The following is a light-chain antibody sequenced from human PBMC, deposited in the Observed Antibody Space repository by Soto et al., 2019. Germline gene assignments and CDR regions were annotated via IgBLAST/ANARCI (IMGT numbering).Light chain of an antibody. CDR3: CSYTGGRTYV. Sequence: QSVLTQPASVSGSPGQSITISCTGSSSDVGTYNLVSWYQQHPGKAPKLMIYEGSKRPSGVSDRFSGSKSGTTASLTISGLQDEDEADYYCCSYTGGRTYVFGGGTKLTVL. CDR1: SSDVGTYNL. V-gene: IGLV2-23*01. CDR2: EGS. J-gene: IGLJ3*02.